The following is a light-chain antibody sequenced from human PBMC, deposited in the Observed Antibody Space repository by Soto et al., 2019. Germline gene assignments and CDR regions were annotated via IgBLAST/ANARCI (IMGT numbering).Light chain of an antibody. J-gene: IGKJ4*01. CDR1: QSISKY. CDR2: GAS. V-gene: IGKV1-39*01. CDR3: QQTYTSPLT. Sequence: DIQMTHSPSSLSASVGERVTITCRASQSISKYLNWYQHKPGEAPKLLIYGASTLQRGVPSRFSGGGSETDFTLTISSLQPEDFATYYCQQTYTSPLTFGGGATVE.